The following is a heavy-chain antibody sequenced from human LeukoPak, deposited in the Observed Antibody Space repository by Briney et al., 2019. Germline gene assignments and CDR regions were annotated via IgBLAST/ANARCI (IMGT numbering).Heavy chain of an antibody. V-gene: IGHV3-23*01. Sequence: QPGGSLRLSCAASGFTFNNHAMNWVRQAPGKGLEWVSGISVSGGSTYYADSVKGRFSISRDNSKNTLYLQMNSLRAEDTAVYYCARTGSSSSYYSYYYMDVWGKGTTVTVSS. CDR1: GFTFNNHA. CDR2: ISVSGGST. D-gene: IGHD6-6*01. J-gene: IGHJ6*03. CDR3: ARTGSSSSYYSYYYMDV.